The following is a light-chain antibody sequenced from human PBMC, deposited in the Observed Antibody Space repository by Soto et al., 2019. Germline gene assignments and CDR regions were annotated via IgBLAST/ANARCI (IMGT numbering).Light chain of an antibody. V-gene: IGLV3-21*04. CDR3: QVWDSSSDRYVV. CDR1: NIGSKG. CDR2: SDS. Sequence: SYELTQPPSVSVAPGKTARITCGGSNIGSKGVHWYQQKPGQAPVLVIYSDSDRPSGIPERFSGSNSGNTATLTISRVEAGDEADYFCQVWDSSSDRYVVFGGGTKLTVL. J-gene: IGLJ2*01.